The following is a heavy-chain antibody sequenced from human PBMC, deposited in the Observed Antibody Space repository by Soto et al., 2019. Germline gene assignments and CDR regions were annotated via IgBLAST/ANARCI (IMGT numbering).Heavy chain of an antibody. V-gene: IGHV3-23*01. CDR2: ITGRSAVP. Sequence: EGQLLQSGGDLVQPGGSLRLSCAGSGLTLRSYAMTWIRQTPEKGLEWVSTITGRSAVPSYADSVNGRFTVSRDNSKNTVYLQMNCLRPDDTAIYYCAKGGPFTGGFDPWGQGTLVTVSA. J-gene: IGHJ5*02. CDR3: AKGGPFTGGFDP. CDR1: GLTLRSYA. D-gene: IGHD2-15*01.